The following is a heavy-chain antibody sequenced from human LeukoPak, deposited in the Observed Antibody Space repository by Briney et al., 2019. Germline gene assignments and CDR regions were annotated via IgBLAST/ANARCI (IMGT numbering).Heavy chain of an antibody. CDR3: AIGARGKSSSTSLLLDY. J-gene: IGHJ4*02. CDR2: IRYDGNDK. V-gene: IGHV3-30*02. D-gene: IGHD2-2*01. Sequence: GGSLRLSCAASGFTFTYYGMHWVRQAPGKGLEWVAFIRYDGNDKYYADSVKGRFTISRDNAKNSLYLQMNSLRAENTAVYCCAIGARGKSSSTSLLLDYWGEGTLVTVSS. CDR1: GFTFTYYG.